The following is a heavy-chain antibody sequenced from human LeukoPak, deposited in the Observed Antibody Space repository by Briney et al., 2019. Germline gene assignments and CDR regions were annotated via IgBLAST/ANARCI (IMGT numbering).Heavy chain of an antibody. CDR1: GFPFSNYW. Sequence: PGGSLRLSCGASGFPFSNYWMNWVRQAPGKGLEWMANIMQDGSERYYANSVKGRFTISRDNAKNSLYLQMNSLRAEDTAVYYCARDSAVKGISSDWGQGTLVTVSS. V-gene: IGHV3-7*05. J-gene: IGHJ4*02. D-gene: IGHD6-13*01. CDR2: IMQDGSER. CDR3: ARDSAVKGISSD.